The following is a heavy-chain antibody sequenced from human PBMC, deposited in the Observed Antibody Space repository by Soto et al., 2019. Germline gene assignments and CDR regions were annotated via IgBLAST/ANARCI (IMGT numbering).Heavy chain of an antibody. CDR3: ARDPLTDYYDSSGYKPG. CDR2: INHSGST. V-gene: IGHV4-34*01. Sequence: PSETLSLTCAVYGGSFSGYYWSWIRQPPGKGLEWIGEINHSGSTNYNPSLKSRVTISVDTSKNQFSPKLSSVTAADTAVYYCARDPLTDYYDSSGYKPGWGQGTLVTVSS. J-gene: IGHJ4*02. D-gene: IGHD3-22*01. CDR1: GGSFSGYY.